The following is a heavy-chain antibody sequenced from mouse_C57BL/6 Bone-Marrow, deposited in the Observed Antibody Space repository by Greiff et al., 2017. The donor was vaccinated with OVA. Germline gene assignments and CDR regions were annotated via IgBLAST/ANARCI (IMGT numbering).Heavy chain of an antibody. V-gene: IGHV1-64*01. J-gene: IGHJ1*03. CDR1: GYTFTSYW. D-gene: IGHD1-1*01. CDR3: ERAYYDGSNYDWYFDV. Sequence: QVQLKQPGAELVKPGASVKLSCKASGYTFTSYWMHWVKQRPGQGLEWIGMIHPNSGSTNYNEKFKSKATLTVDKSSSTAYMQISSLTSEDSAVYYWERAYYDGSNYDWYFDVWGTGTTVTVSS. CDR2: IHPNSGST.